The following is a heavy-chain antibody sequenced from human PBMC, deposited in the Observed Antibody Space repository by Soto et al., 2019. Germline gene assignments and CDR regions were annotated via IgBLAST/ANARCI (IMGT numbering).Heavy chain of an antibody. D-gene: IGHD3-9*01. CDR1: GYTFTSYG. J-gene: IGHJ3*02. Sequence: ASVKVSCKAAGYTFTSYGISWVRQAPGQGLEWMGWISAYNGNTNYAQKLQGRVTMTTDTSTSTAYMELRSLRSDDTAVYYFARDLDILTGYYRDDAFDIWGQGTMVTVSS. CDR2: ISAYNGNT. CDR3: ARDLDILTGYYRDDAFDI. V-gene: IGHV1-18*01.